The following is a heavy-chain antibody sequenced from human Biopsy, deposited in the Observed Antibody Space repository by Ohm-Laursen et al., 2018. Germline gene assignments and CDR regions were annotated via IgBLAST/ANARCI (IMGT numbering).Heavy chain of an antibody. J-gene: IGHJ4*02. CDR1: GFIFSTYT. CDR3: ATIAGWGSSPDLRPY. D-gene: IGHD3-3*01. V-gene: IGHV3-21*04. Sequence: SLRLSCAASGFIFSTYTMNWVRQAPGEGLEWVSSISSRSSDIYYADSVKGRFTISRDNAKNSLYLQMNSLGPEDTAFYYCATIAGWGSSPDLRPYWGQGTLVTVSS. CDR2: ISSRSSDI.